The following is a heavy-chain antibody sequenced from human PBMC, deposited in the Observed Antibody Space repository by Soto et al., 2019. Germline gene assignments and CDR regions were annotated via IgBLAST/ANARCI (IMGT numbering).Heavy chain of an antibody. CDR3: AKTARYSGSYLDY. Sequence: QVQLVESGGGVVQPGRSLRLSCAASGFTFSSYAMHWVRKAPGKGLEWVAVISYDGSNKYYADSVKGRFTISRDNSKDTLYLQMNSLRTEDTAVFYCAKTARYSGSYLDYWGQGTLVTVSS. CDR2: ISYDGSNK. CDR1: GFTFSSYA. D-gene: IGHD1-26*01. V-gene: IGHV3-30*18. J-gene: IGHJ4*02.